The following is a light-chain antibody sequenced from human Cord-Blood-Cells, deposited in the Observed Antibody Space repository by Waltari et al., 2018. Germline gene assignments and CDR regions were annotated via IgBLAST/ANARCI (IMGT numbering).Light chain of an antibody. Sequence: DIQMTQSPSSLSASVGDRVTITCRASQSISSYLNWYQQKPGKAPKLLTYAASSLQSGVPSRFSGSGSGTDFTLTISNLQPEDFATYYCQQSYSTPLTFGGGTKVEIK. CDR3: QQSYSTPLT. J-gene: IGKJ4*01. CDR2: AAS. V-gene: IGKV1-39*01. CDR1: QSISSY.